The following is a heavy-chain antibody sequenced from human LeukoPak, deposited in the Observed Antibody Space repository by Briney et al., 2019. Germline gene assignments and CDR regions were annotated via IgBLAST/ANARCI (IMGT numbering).Heavy chain of an antibody. D-gene: IGHD5-12*01. V-gene: IGHV2-70*11. J-gene: IGHJ6*03. CDR2: IDWDDDK. CDR1: GCSLRTRGMG. CDR3: ARILSGYDPHYYYYMDV. Sequence: GSGPALVKPTQTLTLTCTFSGCSLRTRGMGVGWIRQPPGKALEWLSRIDWDDDKYYSTSLKTRLTISKDTSKNQVVFTMTNMDPVDTATYYCARILSGYDPHYYYYMDVWGKGTTVTVSS.